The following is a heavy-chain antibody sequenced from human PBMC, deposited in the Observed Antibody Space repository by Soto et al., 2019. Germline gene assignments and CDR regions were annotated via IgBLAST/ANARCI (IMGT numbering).Heavy chain of an antibody. J-gene: IGHJ4*02. CDR1: GGTFSSYA. D-gene: IGHD3-9*01. CDR2: IIPIFGTA. CDR3: AREEVDILTGYPIDY. Sequence: SVKVSCKASGGTFSSYAISWVRQAPGQGLEWMGGIIPIFGTANYAQKFQGRVTITADESTSTAYMELSSLRSEDTAVYYCAREEVDILTGYPIDYWGQGTLVTVSS. V-gene: IGHV1-69*13.